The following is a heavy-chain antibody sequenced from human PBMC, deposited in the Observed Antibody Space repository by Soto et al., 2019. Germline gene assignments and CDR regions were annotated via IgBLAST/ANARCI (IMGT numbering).Heavy chain of an antibody. CDR2: IYYTGSA. J-gene: IGHJ4*02. V-gene: IGHV4-59*08. CDR1: GGSISSYY. CDR3: ARVSGRSAFDY. Sequence: SETLSLTCTVSGGSISSYYWSWIRQPPGKGLEWIGYIYYTGSASYNPSLKSRVTLSVDTSKNQFSLKLSSVTAADTAVYYCARVSGRSAFDYWGQGTLVTVSS.